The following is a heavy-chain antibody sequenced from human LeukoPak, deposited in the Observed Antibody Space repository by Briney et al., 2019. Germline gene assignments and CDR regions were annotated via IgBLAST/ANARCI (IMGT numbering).Heavy chain of an antibody. CDR3: AKDRCSSTSPARLCV. D-gene: IGHD2-2*01. CDR2: IRYDGSNK. V-gene: IGHV3-30*02. J-gene: IGHJ6*04. CDR1: GFTFSSYG. Sequence: PGGSLRLSCAASGFTFSSYGMHWVRQAPGKGLEWVAFIRYDGSNKYYADSVKGRFTISRDNSKNTLYMQMNSLRAEDTAVYYCAKDRCSSTSPARLCVWGKGTTVTVSS.